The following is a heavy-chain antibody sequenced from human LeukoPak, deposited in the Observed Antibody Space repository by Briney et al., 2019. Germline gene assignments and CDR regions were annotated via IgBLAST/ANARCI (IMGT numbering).Heavy chain of an antibody. V-gene: IGHV4-59*01. D-gene: IGHD6-19*01. CDR3: ARIPSGWYGLYYSDY. Sequence: PSETLSLTCTVSGGSISSYYWSWIRQPPGKGLEWIGYIYYSGSTNYNPSLKSRVTISVDTSKNQFSLKLSSVTAADTAVYYCARIPSGWYGLYYSDYWGQGTLVTVSS. J-gene: IGHJ4*02. CDR1: GGSISSYY. CDR2: IYYSGST.